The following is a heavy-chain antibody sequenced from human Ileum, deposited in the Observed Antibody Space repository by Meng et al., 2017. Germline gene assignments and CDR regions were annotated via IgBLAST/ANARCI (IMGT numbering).Heavy chain of an antibody. Sequence: VQRQELGPGLLKPSETLSLTCTVSGGSISSYYWSWIRQPAGKGLEWIGRIYTSGSTNYNPSLKSRVTMSVDTSKNQFSLKLSSVTAADTAVYYCARDVVPTVTYYYNWFDPWGQGTLVTVSS. CDR2: IYTSGST. J-gene: IGHJ5*02. D-gene: IGHD4-17*01. V-gene: IGHV4-4*07. CDR1: GGSISSYY. CDR3: ARDVVPTVTYYYNWFDP.